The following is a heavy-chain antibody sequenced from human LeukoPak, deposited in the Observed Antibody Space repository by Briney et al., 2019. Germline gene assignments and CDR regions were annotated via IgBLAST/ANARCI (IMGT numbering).Heavy chain of an antibody. Sequence: GGSLRLSCAASGFXFSSYAIHWVRQAPGKGLEWVAVISYDGSNKYYADSVKGRFTISRDNSKNTLYLQMNSLRAEDTAVYYCARVQLLWLGEGAFDIWGQGTMVTVSS. V-gene: IGHV3-30-3*01. CDR3: ARVQLLWLGEGAFDI. CDR2: ISYDGSNK. CDR1: GFXFSSYA. J-gene: IGHJ3*02. D-gene: IGHD3-10*01.